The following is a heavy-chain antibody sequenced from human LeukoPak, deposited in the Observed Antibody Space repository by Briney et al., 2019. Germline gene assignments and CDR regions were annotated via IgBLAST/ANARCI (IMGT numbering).Heavy chain of an antibody. CDR3: AKDGGFSGEFGNY. J-gene: IGHJ4*02. CDR1: GFTFSSYA. D-gene: IGHD3-10*01. V-gene: IGHV3-23*01. CDR2: ISGSGGST. Sequence: GGSLRLSCAASGFTFSSYAMHWVRQAPGKGLEWVSAISGSGGSTYYADSVKGRFTISRDNSKNTLYLQMNSLRAEDTAVYYCAKDGGFSGEFGNYWGQGTLVTVSS.